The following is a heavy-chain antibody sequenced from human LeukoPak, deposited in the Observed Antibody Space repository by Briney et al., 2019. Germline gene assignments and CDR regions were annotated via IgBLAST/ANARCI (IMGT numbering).Heavy chain of an antibody. D-gene: IGHD6-19*01. CDR1: GFTFSSYG. CDR3: ARDGGITVAGDAFDI. Sequence: PGGSLRLSCAASGFTFSSYGMSWVRQAPGKGLEWASAISGSGGSTYYADSVKGRFTISRDNAKNSLYLQMNSLRAEDTAVYYCARDGGITVAGDAFDIWGQGTMVTVSS. J-gene: IGHJ3*02. CDR2: ISGSGGST. V-gene: IGHV3-23*01.